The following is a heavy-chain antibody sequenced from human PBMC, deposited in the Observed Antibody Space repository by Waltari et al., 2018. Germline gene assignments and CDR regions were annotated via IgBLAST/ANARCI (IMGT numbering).Heavy chain of an antibody. J-gene: IGHJ6*03. D-gene: IGHD3-10*01. V-gene: IGHV1-69*05. CDR2: IIPIFGTA. CDR3: ARDVVRGVIITDNGGLNYYMDV. Sequence: QVQLVQSGAEVKKPGSSVKVSCKASGGTFSSYAINWVRQAPGQGLEWMGGIIPIFGTANYAQKFQGRVTITTDESTSTAYMELSSLRSEDTAVYYCARDVVRGVIITDNGGLNYYMDVWGKGTTVTVSS. CDR1: GGTFSSYA.